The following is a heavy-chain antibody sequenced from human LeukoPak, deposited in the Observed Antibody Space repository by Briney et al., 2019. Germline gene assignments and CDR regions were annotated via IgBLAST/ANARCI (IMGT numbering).Heavy chain of an antibody. D-gene: IGHD5-12*01. Sequence: GASVKVSCKAFGYTFTRHHINWVRQAPGQGLEWMGIINPSGGGTYYPQQFQGRVNMTRDTSTNTVYMDLSSLRSEDTAVYYCARDRELTVATIGNVGEFDYWGQGPLVTVSS. CDR3: ARDRELTVATIGNVGEFDY. CDR2: INPSGGGT. J-gene: IGHJ4*02. CDR1: GYTFTRHH. V-gene: IGHV1-46*01.